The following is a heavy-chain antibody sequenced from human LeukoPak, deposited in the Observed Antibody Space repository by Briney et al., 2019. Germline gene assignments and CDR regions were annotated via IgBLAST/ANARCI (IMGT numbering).Heavy chain of an antibody. V-gene: IGHV3-30*02. D-gene: IGHD3-3*01. CDR2: IRYDGSNK. Sequence: GGSLRLSCAASGFTFSSYGMHWVRQAPGKGLEWVAFIRYDGSNKYYADSVKGRFTISRDNSKNTLYLQMNSLRAEDTAVYYCARRITIFGVAYDYWGQGTLVTVSS. J-gene: IGHJ4*02. CDR1: GFTFSSYG. CDR3: ARRITIFGVAYDY.